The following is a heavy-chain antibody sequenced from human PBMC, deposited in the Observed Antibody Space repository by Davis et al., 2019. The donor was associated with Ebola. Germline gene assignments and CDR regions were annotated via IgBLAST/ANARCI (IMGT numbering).Heavy chain of an antibody. D-gene: IGHD3-22*01. J-gene: IGHJ4*02. CDR3: ARDLSYYDSSGYYDY. CDR1: GYTFTGYY. CDR2: INPNSGGT. Sequence: AASVKVSCKASGYTFTGYYMHWVRQAPGQGLEWMGWINPNSGGTNYAQKLQGRVTMTTDTSTSTAYMELRSLRSDDTAVYYCARDLSYYDSSGYYDYWGQGTLVTVSS. V-gene: IGHV1-2*02.